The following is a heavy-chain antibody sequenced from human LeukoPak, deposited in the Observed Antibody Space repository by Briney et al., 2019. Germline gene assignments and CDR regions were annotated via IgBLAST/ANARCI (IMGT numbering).Heavy chain of an antibody. V-gene: IGHV1-18*03. J-gene: IGHJ4*02. Sequence: ASVKVSCKASGYTFTSYGFSWVRQAPGQGLEWMGWISGYNGDTNYAQKFQGRVTMTTEKSTTTAYMELRSLRSDDMAMYYCARTPVGFNTVTPSDVRYWGQGTLVTVSS. CDR1: GYTFTSYG. CDR3: ARTPVGFNTVTPSDVRY. CDR2: ISGYNGDT. D-gene: IGHD4-17*01.